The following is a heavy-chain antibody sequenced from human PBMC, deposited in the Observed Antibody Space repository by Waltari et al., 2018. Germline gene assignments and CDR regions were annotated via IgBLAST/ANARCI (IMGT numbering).Heavy chain of an antibody. V-gene: IGHV3-30*18. CDR2: ISFDGREI. D-gene: IGHD5-18*01. CDR3: AKEKAQRQPFDS. CDR1: GFPFNHYG. Sequence: QEHLVESGGGVVKPGSSLRLSCAASGFPFNHYGMHWVRQAPGKGLEWVTIISFDGREIHYADSVKGRFTISRDNSNNTVFLQMNSLRPEDTAVYFCAKEKAQRQPFDSWGQGTLVTVTS. J-gene: IGHJ4*02.